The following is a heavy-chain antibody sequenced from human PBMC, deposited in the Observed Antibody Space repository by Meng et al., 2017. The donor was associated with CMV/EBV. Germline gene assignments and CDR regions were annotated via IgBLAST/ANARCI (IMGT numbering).Heavy chain of an antibody. CDR3: AHRRCSSTSCYRGGWFDP. D-gene: IGHD2-2*02. J-gene: IGHJ5*02. V-gene: IGHV2-5*01. Sequence: LSTSGVGVGWIRQTPGKALEWLALIYWNDDKRYSPSLKSRLTITKDTSKNQVVLTMTNMDPVDTATYYCAHRRCSSTSCYRGGWFDPWGQGTLVTVSS. CDR1: LSTSGVG. CDR2: IYWNDDK.